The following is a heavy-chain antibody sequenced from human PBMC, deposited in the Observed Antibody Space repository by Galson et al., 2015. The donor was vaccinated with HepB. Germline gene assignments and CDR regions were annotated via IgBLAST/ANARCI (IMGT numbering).Heavy chain of an antibody. CDR3: ARDFYGSGNYYYYGMDV. J-gene: IGHJ6*02. CDR2: IDHSSGDK. CDR1: GYTFTGYY. D-gene: IGHD3-10*01. V-gene: IGHV1-2*06. Sequence: SVKVSCKASGYTFTGYYIHWVRQAPGQGLEWVGRIDHSSGDKNYAQKFQVRVTTTRDTSISTGYMELTRLTSDDTAVNYCARDFYGSGNYYYYGMDVWGQGTTVTVSS.